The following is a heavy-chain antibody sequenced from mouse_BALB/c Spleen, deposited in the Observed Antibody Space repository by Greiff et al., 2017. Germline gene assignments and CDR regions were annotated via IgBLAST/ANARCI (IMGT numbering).Heavy chain of an antibody. Sequence: VQLQQSGAELVRPGTSVKVSCKASGYSFTNYLIEWVKQRPGQGLEWIGVINPGSGGTNYNEKFKDKATLTVDKYSSTAYMQLSSPTSEDSAVYYCTRDYGSSFYCYFDVWGAGTTVTVSS. J-gene: IGHJ1*01. CDR2: INPGSGGT. D-gene: IGHD1-1*01. V-gene: IGHV1-54*01. CDR3: TRDYGSSFYCYFDV. CDR1: GYSFTNYL.